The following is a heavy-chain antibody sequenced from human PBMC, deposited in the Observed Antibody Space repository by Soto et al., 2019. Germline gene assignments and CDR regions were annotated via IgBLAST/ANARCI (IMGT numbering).Heavy chain of an antibody. V-gene: IGHV4-31*03. CDR1: GGSINSGGYY. CDR3: ARGSSIAGLYYGMDV. CDR2: NYYSGIT. D-gene: IGHD6-6*01. Sequence: SETLSLTCTVSGGSINSGGYYWTWIPQHPGKGLEWIGYNYYSGITYYNPSLKSRVTISLDTSKNQFSLKLSSVTAADTAVYYCARGSSIAGLYYGMDVWGQGTTVT. J-gene: IGHJ6*02.